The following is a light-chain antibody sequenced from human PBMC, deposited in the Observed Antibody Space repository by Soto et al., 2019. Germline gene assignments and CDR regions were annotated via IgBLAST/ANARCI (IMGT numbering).Light chain of an antibody. Sequence: EIVMTQSPATLSLSPGERATLSCRASQSVSSSLAWYQQKPGQAPRLLIYGISTRATGIPDRFSGSGSGTEFTLTISSLQSEDFEVYYCQQYNNWLRTFGQGTKVEIK. CDR1: QSVSSS. V-gene: IGKV3-15*01. CDR3: QQYNNWLRT. CDR2: GIS. J-gene: IGKJ1*01.